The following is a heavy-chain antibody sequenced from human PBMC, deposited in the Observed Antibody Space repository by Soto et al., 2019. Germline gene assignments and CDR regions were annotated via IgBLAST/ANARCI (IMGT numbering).Heavy chain of an antibody. CDR2: ISGSGGST. J-gene: IGHJ4*02. V-gene: IGHV3-23*01. CDR3: ANEPIVGVTHHFDY. D-gene: IGHD1-26*01. Sequence: GSLSLSCAASGFTFSSYAMSWVRQAPGKGLEWVSAISGSGGSTYYADSVKGRFTISRDNSKNTLYLQMNSLRAEDTAVYYCANEPIVGVTHHFDYWGQGTLVTVSS. CDR1: GFTFSSYA.